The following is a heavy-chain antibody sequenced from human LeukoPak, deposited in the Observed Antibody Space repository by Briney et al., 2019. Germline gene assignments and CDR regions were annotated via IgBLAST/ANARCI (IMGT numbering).Heavy chain of an antibody. CDR1: GFTFSNAW. CDR2: IKSKTDGGTT. J-gene: IGHJ5*02. CDR3: TTLVGARGGWFDP. V-gene: IGHV3-15*01. Sequence: PGGFLRLSCAASGFTFSNAWMSWVRQAPGKGLEWVGRIKSKTDGGTTDYAAPVKGRFTISRDDSKNTLYLQMNSLKTEDTAVYYCTTLVGARGGWFDPWGQGTLVTVSS. D-gene: IGHD1-26*01.